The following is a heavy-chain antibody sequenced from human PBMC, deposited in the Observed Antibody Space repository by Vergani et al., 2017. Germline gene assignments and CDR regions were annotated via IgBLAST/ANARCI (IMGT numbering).Heavy chain of an antibody. V-gene: IGHV3-48*04. CDR1: GFTFSSYS. CDR3: ARDGYSGSNRDRFDY. J-gene: IGHJ4*02. CDR2: ISSSSSTI. Sequence: EVQLMESGGGLVQPGGSLRLSCAASGFTFSSYSMNWVRQAPGKGLEWVSYISSSSSTIYYADSVKGRFTISRDNAKNSLYLQMNSLRAEDTAVYYCARDGYSGSNRDRFDYWGQGTLVTVSS. D-gene: IGHD1-26*01.